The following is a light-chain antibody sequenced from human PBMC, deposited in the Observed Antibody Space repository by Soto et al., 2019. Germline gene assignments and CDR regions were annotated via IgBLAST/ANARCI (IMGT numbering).Light chain of an antibody. Sequence: QSALTQPASMSGSAGQSLTISCTGTDSDIGAYDFVSWYQHHAGKAPRLIIYEVTHRPAEVSSRFSASKSGNTASLTISGLLAEDEALYYCSSYRGFATLVFGGGTQLTVL. J-gene: IGLJ7*01. CDR3: SSYRGFATLV. CDR2: EVT. CDR1: DSDIGAYDF. V-gene: IGLV2-14*01.